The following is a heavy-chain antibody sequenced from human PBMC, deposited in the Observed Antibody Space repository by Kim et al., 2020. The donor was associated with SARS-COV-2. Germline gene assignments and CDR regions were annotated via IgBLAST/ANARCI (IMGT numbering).Heavy chain of an antibody. J-gene: IGHJ6*02. V-gene: IGHV3-30*07. D-gene: IGHD5-18*01. Sequence: SVKGRFTISRDNSKNTVYLQMNSLSAEDTAVYYCARDRDGYSYGSSGMDVWGQGTTVTVSS. CDR3: ARDRDGYSYGSSGMDV.